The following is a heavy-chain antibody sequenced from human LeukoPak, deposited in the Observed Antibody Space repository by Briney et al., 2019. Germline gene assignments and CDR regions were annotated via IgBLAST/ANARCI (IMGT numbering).Heavy chain of an antibody. CDR3: ARDRVYGDYYQDYYYYMDV. Sequence: GASVKVSCKASGYTFTGYYMHWVRQAPGQGLEWMGWINPNSGGTNYAQKLQGRVTMTTDTSTSTAYMELRSLRSDDTAVYYCARDRVYGDYYQDYYYYMDVWGKGTTVTISS. J-gene: IGHJ6*03. CDR1: GYTFTGYY. D-gene: IGHD4-17*01. CDR2: INPNSGGT. V-gene: IGHV1-2*02.